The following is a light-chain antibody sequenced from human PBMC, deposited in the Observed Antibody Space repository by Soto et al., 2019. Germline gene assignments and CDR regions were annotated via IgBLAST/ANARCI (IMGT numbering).Light chain of an antibody. Sequence: EIVLTQSPGTRCLSPGERATLSCRASQSVSSTFLAWHQQKPGQAPRLLIYATSSRATGIPDRFSGSGSGTDFTLTISRLEPEDFAVYFCQHYVTSPLTFGGGTKVDIK. V-gene: IGKV3-20*01. J-gene: IGKJ4*01. CDR2: ATS. CDR3: QHYVTSPLT. CDR1: QSVSSTF.